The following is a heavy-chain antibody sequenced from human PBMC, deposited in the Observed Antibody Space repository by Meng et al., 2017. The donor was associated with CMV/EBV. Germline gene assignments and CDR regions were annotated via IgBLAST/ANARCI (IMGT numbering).Heavy chain of an antibody. CDR1: GFTFSSYA. Sequence: SCAASGFTFSSYAMHWVRQAPGQGLEWMGWINPNSGGTNYAQKFQGRVTMTRDTSISTAYMELSRLRSDDTAVYYCARSRIQLWLHHYYYGMDVWGQGTTVTVSS. V-gene: IGHV1-2*02. J-gene: IGHJ6*02. D-gene: IGHD5-18*01. CDR2: INPNSGGT. CDR3: ARSRIQLWLHHYYYGMDV.